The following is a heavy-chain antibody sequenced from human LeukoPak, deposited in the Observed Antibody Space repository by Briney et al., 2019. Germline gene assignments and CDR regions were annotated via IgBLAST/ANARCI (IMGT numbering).Heavy chain of an antibody. CDR1: GGSISSGSYC. CDR3: ARDRSIAARGDWFDP. Sequence: SQTLSLTCTVSGGSISSGSYCWSWIRQPAGKGLEWIGRIYTSGSTNYNPSLKSRVTMSVDTSKNQFSLKLSSVTAADTAVYYCARDRSIAARGDWFDPWGQGTLVTVSS. D-gene: IGHD6-6*01. CDR2: IYTSGST. J-gene: IGHJ5*02. V-gene: IGHV4-61*02.